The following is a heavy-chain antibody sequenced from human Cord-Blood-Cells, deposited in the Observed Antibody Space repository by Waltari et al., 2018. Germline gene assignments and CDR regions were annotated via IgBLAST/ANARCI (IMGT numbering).Heavy chain of an antibody. D-gene: IGHD2-15*01. CDR3: AREVDFDAFDI. Sequence: QVQLQQWGAGLLKPSETLSLTGAVDGGSFSGYSWSWSRQPPGKGLEWIGEINHSGSTNYNPSLKSRVTISVDTSKNQFSLKLSSVTAADTAVYYCAREVDFDAFDIWGQGTMVTVSS. J-gene: IGHJ3*02. CDR2: INHSGST. V-gene: IGHV4-34*01. CDR1: GGSFSGYS.